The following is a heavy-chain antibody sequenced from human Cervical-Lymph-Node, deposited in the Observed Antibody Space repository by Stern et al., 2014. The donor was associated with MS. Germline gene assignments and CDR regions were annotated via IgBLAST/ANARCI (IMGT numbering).Heavy chain of an antibody. V-gene: IGHV3-30*03. CDR3: ATSQRFRRWARY. D-gene: IGHD5/OR15-5a*01. CDR1: GFTFSSYD. Sequence: VQLVESGGGVVQPGRSLRLSCAASGFTFSSYDMHWVRQAPGKGLEWVAVISHDGNDRDYAESVKGRVTISSDNSRNTLSLQMNSLRPEDTAVYYCATSQRFRRWARYWGQGTLVTVSS. CDR2: ISHDGNDR. J-gene: IGHJ4*02.